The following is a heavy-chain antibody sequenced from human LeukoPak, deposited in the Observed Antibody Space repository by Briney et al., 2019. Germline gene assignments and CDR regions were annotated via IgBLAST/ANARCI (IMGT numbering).Heavy chain of an antibody. V-gene: IGHV3-23*01. D-gene: IGHD6-19*01. CDR2: ISDNSGNT. Sequence: GGSLRLSCAASGFTFSSFAMSWVRQAPGQGLEWASAISDNSGNTYYADSVKGRFTISRDNSENTLYLQMNSLRAEDTALYYCSNGRTSSGTLQHDYWGQGTLVTVSS. J-gene: IGHJ4*02. CDR3: SNGRTSSGTLQHDY. CDR1: GFTFSSFA.